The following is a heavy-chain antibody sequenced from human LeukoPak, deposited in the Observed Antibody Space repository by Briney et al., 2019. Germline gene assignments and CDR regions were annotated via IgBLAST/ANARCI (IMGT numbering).Heavy chain of an antibody. V-gene: IGHV3-33*01. Sequence: PGGSLRLSCAASGFTFSSYGMHWVRQAPGKGLEWVALIWYDGSNKYYADSVKGRLTISRDNSKSTLYLQVNSLTADDTAVYYCARETSSVHSNAGPPFDYWGQGTLVTVSS. CDR3: ARETSSVHSNAGPPFDY. CDR2: IWYDGSNK. J-gene: IGHJ4*02. D-gene: IGHD2-15*01. CDR1: GFTFSSYG.